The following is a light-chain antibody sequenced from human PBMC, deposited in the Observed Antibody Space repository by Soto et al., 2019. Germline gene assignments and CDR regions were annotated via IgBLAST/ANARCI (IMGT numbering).Light chain of an antibody. J-gene: IGKJ1*01. CDR1: QSPLDSDYGNTY. CDR3: MQGIEFPWT. CDR2: TLS. V-gene: IGKV2-40*01. Sequence: DIVMTQTPLSLPVTPGEPASISCRSSQSPLDSDYGNTYLDWYLQKPGQSPQRLIYTLSYRASGGPDRFSSSGSGNDSTVKIRRLEAEDVGVYYCMQGIEFPWTLGPGTKVEMK.